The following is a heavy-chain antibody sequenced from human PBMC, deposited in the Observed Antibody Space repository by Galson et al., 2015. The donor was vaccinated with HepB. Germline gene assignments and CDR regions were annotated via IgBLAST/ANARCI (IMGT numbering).Heavy chain of an antibody. D-gene: IGHD2/OR15-2a*01. J-gene: IGHJ4*02. CDR2: TTGSGDST. V-gene: IGHV3-23*01. CDR1: GFNFNNYV. Sequence: SLRLSCAASGFNFNNYVMRWVRQAPGKGLEWVSSTTGSGDSTYYADSVKGRFTISRDNSKNTLYLQMNSLRAEDTAVYYCVKSNSQAPYYFDHWGQGTLVTVSS. CDR3: VKSNSQAPYYFDH.